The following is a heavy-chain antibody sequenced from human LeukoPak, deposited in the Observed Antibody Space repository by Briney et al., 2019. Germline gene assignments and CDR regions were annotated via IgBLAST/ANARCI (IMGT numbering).Heavy chain of an antibody. D-gene: IGHD5-18*01. Sequence: GGSLRLSCAASEFTFSSYSMNLVRQAPGKGLEWVSSISSSSSYIYYADSVKGRFTISRDNAKNSLYLQMNSLRAEDTAVYYCARDSRVQLWLRTQSRFDYWGQGTLVTVSS. J-gene: IGHJ4*02. CDR3: ARDSRVQLWLRTQSRFDY. V-gene: IGHV3-21*01. CDR1: EFTFSSYS. CDR2: ISSSSSYI.